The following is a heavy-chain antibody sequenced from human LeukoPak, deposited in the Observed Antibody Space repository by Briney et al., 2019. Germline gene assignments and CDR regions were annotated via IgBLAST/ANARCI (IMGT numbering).Heavy chain of an antibody. CDR3: ARGGLLYDTSGYCFDY. V-gene: IGHV4-59*01. Sequence: PSETLSLTCTVSGGSITGYYWSWIRQPPGKGLEWIGFIYYSGSTNYNPSLKSRVTISVDTSKNQFSLKLSSVTAADTAVYYCARGGLLYDTSGYCFDYWGQGTLVTASS. CDR2: IYYSGST. D-gene: IGHD3-22*01. CDR1: GGSITGYY. J-gene: IGHJ4*02.